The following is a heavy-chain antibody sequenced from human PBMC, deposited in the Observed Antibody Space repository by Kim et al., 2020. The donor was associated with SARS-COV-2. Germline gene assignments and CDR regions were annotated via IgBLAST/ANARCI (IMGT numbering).Heavy chain of an antibody. J-gene: IGHJ4*02. D-gene: IGHD3-22*01. CDR1: GFTFSSYA. CDR3: AKGGYYDSSGYAPDDY. V-gene: IGHV3-23*03. CDR2: IYSGGSST. Sequence: GGSLRLSCAASGFTFSSYAMSWVRQAPGKGLEWVSVIYSGGSSTYYADSVKGRFTISRDNSKNTLYLQMNSLRAEDTAVYYCAKGGYYDSSGYAPDDYWGQGTLVTVSS.